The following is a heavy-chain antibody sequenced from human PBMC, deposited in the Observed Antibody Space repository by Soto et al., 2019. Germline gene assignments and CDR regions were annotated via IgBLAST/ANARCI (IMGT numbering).Heavy chain of an antibody. CDR3: ARRRQMRDSSGYYAFDY. Sequence: QLQLQESGSGLVKPSQTLSLTCAVSGGSISSGGYSWSWIRQTPGKVLEWIGYIYHSGSTYYNPSLKSRVTISGDRSKNQFSLKLSSVTAADTAVYYSARRRQMRDSSGYYAFDYWGQGTLVTVSS. J-gene: IGHJ4*02. CDR2: IYHSGST. D-gene: IGHD3-22*01. V-gene: IGHV4-30-2*01. CDR1: GGSISSGGYS.